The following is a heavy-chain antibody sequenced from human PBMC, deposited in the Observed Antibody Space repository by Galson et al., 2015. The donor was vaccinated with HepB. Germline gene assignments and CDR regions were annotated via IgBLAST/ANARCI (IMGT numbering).Heavy chain of an antibody. Sequence: GWIRQPPGKGLEWIGSIYYSGSTFYNPSLKSRVTISVDTSKNQFSLKLSSVTAADTAVYYCARHISSVIPSAIHISRIWYFDLWGRGTLVTVSS. CDR2: IYYSGST. CDR3: ARHISSVIPSAIHISRIWYFDL. J-gene: IGHJ2*01. D-gene: IGHD2-2*01. V-gene: IGHV4-39*01.